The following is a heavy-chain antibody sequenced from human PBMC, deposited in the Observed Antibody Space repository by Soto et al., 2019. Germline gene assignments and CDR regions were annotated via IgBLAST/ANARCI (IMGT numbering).Heavy chain of an antibody. V-gene: IGHV4-4*02. Sequence: QVQLQEAVPGLVKPAVTLSLTGAVSGGSISSSNWWSWVRQPPGKGLEWFGEIYHSGSTNYNPSLQSVFTMTVDPSKNPFSLTLSYSTDADTAVYYCARAIVVVPHGDWFDPWGQGTLVTVSS. D-gene: IGHD2-2*01. CDR3: ARAIVVVPHGDWFDP. J-gene: IGHJ5*02. CDR1: GGSISSSNW. CDR2: IYHSGST.